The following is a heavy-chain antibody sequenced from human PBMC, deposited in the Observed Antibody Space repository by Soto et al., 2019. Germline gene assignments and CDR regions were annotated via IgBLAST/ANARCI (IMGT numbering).Heavy chain of an antibody. D-gene: IGHD5-18*01. CDR3: AKDSPEYSYGFSGAPDP. Sequence: GGSLRLSCAASGFTFSSYGMHWVRQAPGKGLEWVAVISYDGSNKYYADSVKGRFTISRDNSKNTLYLQMNSLRAEDPAVYYCAKDSPEYSYGFSGAPDPWGQGTLVTVSS. V-gene: IGHV3-30*18. J-gene: IGHJ5*02. CDR1: GFTFSSYG. CDR2: ISYDGSNK.